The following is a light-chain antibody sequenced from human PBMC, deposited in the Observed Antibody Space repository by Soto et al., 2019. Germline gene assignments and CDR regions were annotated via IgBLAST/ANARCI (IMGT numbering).Light chain of an antibody. Sequence: QSVLTQSSSASASLGSSVKLTCTLSSGHSSYIIAWHHQQPGKAPRYLMKLEGSGGYNKGSGVPDRFSGSSSGADRYLTISNLKFEDEANYYCETWDSNTRGFGGGTKLTVL. J-gene: IGLJ2*01. CDR3: ETWDSNTRG. CDR2: LEGSGGY. V-gene: IGLV4-60*02. CDR1: SGHSSYI.